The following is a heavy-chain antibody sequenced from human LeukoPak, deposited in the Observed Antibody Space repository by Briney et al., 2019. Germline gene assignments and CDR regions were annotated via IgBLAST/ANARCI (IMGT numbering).Heavy chain of an antibody. CDR1: GYTFTSLD. CDR3: ADSSQNH. V-gene: IGHV1-8*01. Sequence: ASVKVSCKASGYTFTSLDINWVRQATGQGLEWMGWINPNSGNRGYAQQFQGRVTITRDTSISTVYMELSSLRSEDTAVYYCADSSQNHWGQGTLVTVSS. CDR2: INPNSGNR. J-gene: IGHJ5*02. D-gene: IGHD3-22*01.